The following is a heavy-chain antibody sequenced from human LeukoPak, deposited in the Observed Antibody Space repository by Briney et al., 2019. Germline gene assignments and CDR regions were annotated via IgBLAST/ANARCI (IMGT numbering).Heavy chain of an antibody. Sequence: GGSLRLSCAASGFTFSSYAMHWVRQAPGKGLEWVAVISNDGSNKYYADSVKGRFTISRDNSKNTLYLQMNSLRPEDTAVYYCARDPVSIALQINSDYWGQGTLVTVSS. D-gene: IGHD1-1*01. CDR2: ISNDGSNK. CDR1: GFTFSSYA. CDR3: ARDPVSIALQINSDY. V-gene: IGHV3-30-3*01. J-gene: IGHJ4*02.